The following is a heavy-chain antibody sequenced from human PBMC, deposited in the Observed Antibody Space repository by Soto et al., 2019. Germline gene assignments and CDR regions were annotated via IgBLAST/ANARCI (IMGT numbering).Heavy chain of an antibody. V-gene: IGHV4-4*02. D-gene: IGHD2-21*01. CDR2: IYHNGIT. CDR1: GTSISSSYW. J-gene: IGHJ4*02. Sequence: QVQLKQSGPGLVRPSGTLSLTCRVSGTSISSSYWWAWFRRSPGKGMEWIGEIYHNGITKYNPSLKSRDSMSIDQSNNQFSLNLTSVTAADTAVYYCATVPPRIVVVLAEVPTWGQGTLVPVSS. CDR3: ATVPPRIVVVLAEVPT.